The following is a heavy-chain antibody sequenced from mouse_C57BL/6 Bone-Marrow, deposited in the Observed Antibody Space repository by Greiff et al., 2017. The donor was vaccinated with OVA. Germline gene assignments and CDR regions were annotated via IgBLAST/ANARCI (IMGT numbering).Heavy chain of an antibody. CDR2: IRNKANGYTT. CDR3: ARYEAAYPFAY. V-gene: IGHV7-3*01. J-gene: IGHJ3*01. CDR1: GFTFTDYY. D-gene: IGHD6-1*01. Sequence: EVQRVESGGGLVQPGGSLSLSCAASGFTFTDYYMSWVRQPPGKALEWLGFIRNKANGYTTEYSASVKGRFTISRDNSQSILYLQMNALRAEDSATYYCARYEAAYPFAYWGQGTLVTVSA.